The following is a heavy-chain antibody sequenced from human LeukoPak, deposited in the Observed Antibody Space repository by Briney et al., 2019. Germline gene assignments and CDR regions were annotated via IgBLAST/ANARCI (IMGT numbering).Heavy chain of an antibody. CDR2: IYDSGNT. D-gene: IGHD2-8*01. Sequence: SETLSLTCTVSGGSMSGDSWNWIRRAPGKRLEWIGNIYDSGNTNYNPSLKSRVTISIDTSKNQSSLRLTSVTAADTAIYYCVRGANYWGQGTLVTVSS. V-gene: IGHV4-59*01. CDR1: GGSMSGDS. J-gene: IGHJ4*02. CDR3: VRGANY.